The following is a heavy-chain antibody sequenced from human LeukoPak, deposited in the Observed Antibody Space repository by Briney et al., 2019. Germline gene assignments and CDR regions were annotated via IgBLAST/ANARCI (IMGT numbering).Heavy chain of an antibody. CDR3: AREGYYDSSGYYLLFDY. CDR2: ISGSGGST. J-gene: IGHJ4*02. CDR1: GFTFSSYA. V-gene: IGHV3-23*01. Sequence: GGSLRLSCAASGFTFSSYAMSWVRQAPGKGLEWVSAISGSGGSTYYADSAKGRFTISRDNSKNTLYLQMNSLRAEDTAVYYCAREGYYDSSGYYLLFDYWGQGTLVTVSS. D-gene: IGHD3-22*01.